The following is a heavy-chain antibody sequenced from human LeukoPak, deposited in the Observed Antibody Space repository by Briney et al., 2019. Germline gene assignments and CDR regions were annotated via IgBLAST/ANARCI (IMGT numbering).Heavy chain of an antibody. CDR2: MNPNSGNT. D-gene: IGHD3-10*01. CDR1: GYTFTSYD. V-gene: IGHV1-8*03. CDR3: ARGGKWFGEFQNDDY. J-gene: IGHJ4*02. Sequence: ASVKVSCKASGYTFTSYDINWVRQATGQGLEWMGWMNPNSGNTGYAQKFQGRVTITRNTSISTAYMELSSLRSEDTAVYYCARGGKWFGEFQNDDYWGQGTLVTVSS.